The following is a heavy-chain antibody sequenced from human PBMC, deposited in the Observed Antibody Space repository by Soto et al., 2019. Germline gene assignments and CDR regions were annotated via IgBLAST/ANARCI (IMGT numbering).Heavy chain of an antibody. CDR2: IYYSGST. D-gene: IGHD3-9*01. CDR3: ASSVRYFDWLLRYNWFDP. V-gene: IGHV4-39*01. Sequence: PSETLSLTCTVSGGSISSSSYHWGWIRQPPGKGLEWIGSIYYSGSTYYNPSLKSRVTISVDTSKNQFSLKLSSVTAADTAVYYCASSVRYFDWLLRYNWFDPWGQGTLVTVSS. J-gene: IGHJ5*02. CDR1: GGSISSSSYH.